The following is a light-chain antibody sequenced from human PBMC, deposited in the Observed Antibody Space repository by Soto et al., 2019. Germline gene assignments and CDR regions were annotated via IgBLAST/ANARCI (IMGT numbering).Light chain of an antibody. CDR1: QNVDSNY. J-gene: IGKJ4*01. Sequence: EIVLAQSPGTLSLSPGERATLSCRASQNVDSNYLAWYQQKPGQAPRLLIYGASSRATGIPDRFSGSGSGTDFTLTISRLEPEDFAVYYCQQYGSPLTFGGGTKVDIK. V-gene: IGKV3-20*01. CDR2: GAS. CDR3: QQYGSPLT.